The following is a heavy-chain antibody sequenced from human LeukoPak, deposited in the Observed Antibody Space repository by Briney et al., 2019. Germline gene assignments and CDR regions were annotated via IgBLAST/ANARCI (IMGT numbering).Heavy chain of an antibody. Sequence: SETLSLTCTVSGGSISSYYWSWIRQPPGKGLERIGYIYYSGSTNYNPSLKSRVTISVDTSKNQFSLKLSSVTAADTAVYYCARHPLGYCSSASCYAWFDSWGQGTLVTVSS. CDR1: GGSISSYY. CDR3: ARHPLGYCSSASCYAWFDS. V-gene: IGHV4-59*08. D-gene: IGHD2-2*01. CDR2: IYYSGST. J-gene: IGHJ5*01.